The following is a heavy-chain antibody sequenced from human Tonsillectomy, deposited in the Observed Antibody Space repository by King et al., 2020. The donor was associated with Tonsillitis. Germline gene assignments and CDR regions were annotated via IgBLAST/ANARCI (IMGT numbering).Heavy chain of an antibody. J-gene: IGHJ6*02. D-gene: IGHD2-2*01. CDR1: GFTFSNAW. Sequence: VQLVESGGGLVKPGGSLRLSCAAFGFTFSNAWMTWVRQAPGKGLEWVGRIKTKTDGGTTDYAAPVKGRFTISRDDSENTLYLQMNSLKTEDTAVYYCATGIVVGPAATYGLDVWGQGTTVTVSS. V-gene: IGHV3-15*01. CDR2: IKTKTDGGTT. CDR3: ATGIVVGPAATYGLDV.